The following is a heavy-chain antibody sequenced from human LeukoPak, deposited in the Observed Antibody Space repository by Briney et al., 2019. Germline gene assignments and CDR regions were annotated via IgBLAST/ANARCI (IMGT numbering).Heavy chain of an antibody. CDR2: IYPGDSDT. CDR1: GYSFTSYW. CDR3: ARHGVRYYYDSSGELAFDY. J-gene: IGHJ4*02. Sequence: GESLKIPCKGSGYSFTSYWIGWVRQMPGKGLEWIGIIYPGDSDTRYSPSFQGQVTISADKSISTAYLQWSSLKASDTAMYYCARHGVRYYYDSSGELAFDYWGQGTLVTVSS. V-gene: IGHV5-51*01. D-gene: IGHD3-22*01.